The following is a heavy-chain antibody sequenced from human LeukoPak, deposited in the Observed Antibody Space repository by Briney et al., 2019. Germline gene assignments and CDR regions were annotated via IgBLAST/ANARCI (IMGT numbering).Heavy chain of an antibody. J-gene: IGHJ4*02. CDR3: ARKGLGDC. CDR1: GFTFSSFW. D-gene: IGHD3-22*01. V-gene: IGHV3-7*01. CDR2: IKQDGSVQ. Sequence: PGGSLRLSCAASGFTFSSFWMSWVRQAPGKGLEWVANIKQDGSVQYYVDSVKGRFTISRDNAKNSLYLQMGSLRAEDTAVYYCARKGLGDCWGQGTLVTVSS.